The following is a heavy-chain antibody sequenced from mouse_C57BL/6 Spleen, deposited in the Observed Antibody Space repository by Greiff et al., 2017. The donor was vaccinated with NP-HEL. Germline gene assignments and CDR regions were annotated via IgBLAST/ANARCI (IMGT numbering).Heavy chain of an antibody. CDR1: GYSFTDYN. Sequence: VHVKQSGPELVKPGASVKISCKASGYSFTDYNMNWVKQSNGKSLEWIGVINPNYGTTSYNQKFKGKATLTVDQSSSTAYMQLNSLTSEDSAVYYCAIGWLLPFDYWGQGTTLTVSS. V-gene: IGHV1-39*01. CDR2: INPNYGTT. CDR3: AIGWLLPFDY. D-gene: IGHD2-3*01. J-gene: IGHJ2*01.